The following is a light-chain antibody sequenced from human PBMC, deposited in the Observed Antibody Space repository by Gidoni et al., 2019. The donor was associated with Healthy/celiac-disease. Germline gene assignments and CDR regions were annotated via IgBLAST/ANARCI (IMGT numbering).Light chain of an antibody. CDR3: RQALQTPWT. CDR1: QSLLHSHGYKH. V-gene: IGKV2-28*01. Sequence: DIVMTQSPLSLHVTPGEPASISCRSSQSLLHSHGYKHLDRYLQQPGQSPQLLIYLGANRASGVPDRFSGSGSGTDFTLKISSVEAEDVGVYYCRQALQTPWTFGQGTRVELK. J-gene: IGKJ1*01. CDR2: LGA.